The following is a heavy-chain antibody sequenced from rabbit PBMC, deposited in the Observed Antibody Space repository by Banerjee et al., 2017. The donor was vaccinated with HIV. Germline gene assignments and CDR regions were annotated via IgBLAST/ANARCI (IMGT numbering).Heavy chain of an antibody. Sequence: QSLEESGGDLVKPEGSLTLTCTASGVSFSGNSYMCWVRQAPGKGLEWIACIDTGSSGFTYFASWAKGRFTISKTSSTTVTLQMTSLTAADTATYFCARDTSSSFSSYGMDLRGQGTLVTVS. V-gene: IGHV1S40*01. D-gene: IGHD1-1*01. CDR2: IDTGSSGFT. CDR1: GVSFSGNSY. J-gene: IGHJ6*01. CDR3: ARDTSSSFSSYGMDL.